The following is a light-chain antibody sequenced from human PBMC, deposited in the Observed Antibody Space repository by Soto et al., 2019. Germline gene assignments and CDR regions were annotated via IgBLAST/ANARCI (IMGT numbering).Light chain of an antibody. CDR1: QAIDTY. V-gene: IGKV1-9*01. CDR3: QQLNSFPFI. Sequence: DIQLTQSPSFLSASVGDRVTITCRASQAIDTYLAWYQKKPGKAPKLLIYAASLLQSGVPSRVSGGGSGTEFTLTLNSLKPEDFANYYCQQLNSFPFIFGQGTRLEIK. CDR2: AAS. J-gene: IGKJ5*01.